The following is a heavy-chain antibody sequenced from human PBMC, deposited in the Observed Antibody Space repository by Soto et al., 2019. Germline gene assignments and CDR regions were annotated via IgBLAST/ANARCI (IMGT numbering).Heavy chain of an antibody. CDR3: AHSRNLITEDAQVGAFDY. V-gene: IGHV2-5*02. CDR1: GFSLTTDGVG. J-gene: IGHJ4*02. Sequence: QITLKESGPTLVKPTQTLTLTCNFSGFSLTTDGVGVGWVRQPPGGAMEWLSLIYWDDDERYSPSLKTRLTITKDPSKNQVDRILTTMDPVDTATYYCAHSRNLITEDAQVGAFDYWGQGILVTVSS. D-gene: IGHD1-26*01. CDR2: IYWDDDE.